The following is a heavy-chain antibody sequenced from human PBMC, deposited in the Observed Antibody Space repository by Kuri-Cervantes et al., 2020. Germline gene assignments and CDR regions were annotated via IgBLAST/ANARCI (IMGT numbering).Heavy chain of an antibody. CDR3: ARDGCEYSGSDPCG. V-gene: IGHV1-8*02. CDR1: GYTFTSYA. Sequence: ASVKVSCKASGYTFTSYAMHWVRQAPGQGLEWMGWMNPNSGNTGYAQKFQGRVTMTRNTSISTAYMELSSLRSEDTAVYYCARDGCEYSGSDPCGWGQGTLVTVSS. J-gene: IGHJ4*02. D-gene: IGHD5-12*01. CDR2: MNPNSGNT.